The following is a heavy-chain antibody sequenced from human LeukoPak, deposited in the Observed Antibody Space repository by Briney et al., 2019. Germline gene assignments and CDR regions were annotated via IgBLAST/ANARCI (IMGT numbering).Heavy chain of an antibody. D-gene: IGHD3-9*01. CDR1: GFTFSNCA. J-gene: IGHJ4*02. CDR2: ISYHGSNDGSNK. V-gene: IGHV3-30-3*01. Sequence: PGGSLRLSCAASGFTFSNCAVHWVRQAPGKGLEWVAVISYHGSNDGSNKYYADSVKGRFTISRDNSKSTLYLQMNGLRAEDTAVYYCAGQYYDVLTGYRPLDYWGQGTLVTVSS. CDR3: AGQYYDVLTGYRPLDY.